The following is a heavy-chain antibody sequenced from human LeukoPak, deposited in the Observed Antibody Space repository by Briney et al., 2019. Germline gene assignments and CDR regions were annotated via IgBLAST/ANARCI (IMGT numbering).Heavy chain of an antibody. CDR1: GFTFSSYG. CDR3: AVGAAGLDY. Sequence: GGSLRLSCAASGFTFSSYGMHWVRQAPGKGLEWVAVISYDGSNKYYADSVKGRFTISRDNSKNTLYLQMNSLRAEDTAVYYCAVGAAGLDYWGQGTQVTVSS. D-gene: IGHD6-13*01. CDR2: ISYDGSNK. V-gene: IGHV3-30*03. J-gene: IGHJ4*02.